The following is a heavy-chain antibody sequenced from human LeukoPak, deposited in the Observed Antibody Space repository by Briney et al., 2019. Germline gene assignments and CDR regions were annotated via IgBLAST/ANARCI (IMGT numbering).Heavy chain of an antibody. CDR2: ISGSGGST. Sequence: GGSLRLSCAASGFTFSSYAMSWVRQAPGKGLEWVSAISGSGGSTYYADSVKGRFTISRDNSKNTLYLQMNSLRAEDTAVYYCAKDQTGYCSSTSCYPPDYWGQGTLVTVSS. V-gene: IGHV3-23*01. CDR1: GFTFSSYA. J-gene: IGHJ4*02. D-gene: IGHD2-2*01. CDR3: AKDQTGYCSSTSCYPPDY.